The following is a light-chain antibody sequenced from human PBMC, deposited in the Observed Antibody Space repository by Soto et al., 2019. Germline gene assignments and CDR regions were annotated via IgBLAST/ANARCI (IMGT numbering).Light chain of an antibody. CDR3: SSYTSSSTLYV. CDR1: SSNIGSNT. V-gene: IGLV1-44*01. CDR2: GHN. Sequence: QSVLTQPPSASGTPGQRVTISCSGSSSNIGSNTVNWYQQLPGTAPKLLIYGHNNRPSGVPDRFSASKSGTSASLAITGLQAEDEADYYCSSYTSSSTLYVFGTGTQLTVL. J-gene: IGLJ1*01.